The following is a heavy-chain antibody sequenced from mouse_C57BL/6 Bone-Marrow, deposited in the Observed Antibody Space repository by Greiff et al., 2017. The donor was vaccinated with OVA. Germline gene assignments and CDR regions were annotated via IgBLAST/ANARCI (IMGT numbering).Heavy chain of an antibody. J-gene: IGHJ2*01. Sequence: QVQLQQPGAELVRPGTSVKLSCKASGYTFTSYWMHWVKQRPGQGLEWIGVIDPSDSYTNYNQKFKGKATLTVDTSSSTAYMQLSSLTSEDSAVYYCARSTNWDVEGYYCDYWGQGTTLTVSS. D-gene: IGHD4-1*01. V-gene: IGHV1-59*01. CDR1: GYTFTSYW. CDR3: ARSTNWDVEGYYCDY. CDR2: IDPSDSYT.